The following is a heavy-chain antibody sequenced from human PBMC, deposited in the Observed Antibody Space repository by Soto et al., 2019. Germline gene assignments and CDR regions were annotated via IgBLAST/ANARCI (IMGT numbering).Heavy chain of an antibody. V-gene: IGHV4-39*01. CDR2: INSSGST. CDR1: GGSFGSSAYY. CDR3: SRHAPEGFDP. Sequence: PSETLSLTCTVSGGSFGSSAYYWGWIRRAPGKGLEWIGSINSSGSTFSNPSLKSRVTLSVDTSKNQFSLKLTSVTAADTALYYCSRHAPEGFDPWGQGTLVTVSS. J-gene: IGHJ5*02.